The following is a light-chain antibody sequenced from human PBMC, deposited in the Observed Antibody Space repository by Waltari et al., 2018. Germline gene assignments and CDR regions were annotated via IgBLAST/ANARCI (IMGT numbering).Light chain of an antibody. CDR1: QSLLHTNGFNY. CDR3: MQALQSPPT. CDR2: LGS. J-gene: IGKJ2*01. Sequence: RSSQSLLHTNGFNYLDWYLQKPGQSPQLLIYLGSNRASGVPDRFSGSGSGTDFTLKISRVEAEDVGIYYCMQALQSPPTFGQGTKLEIK. V-gene: IGKV2-28*01.